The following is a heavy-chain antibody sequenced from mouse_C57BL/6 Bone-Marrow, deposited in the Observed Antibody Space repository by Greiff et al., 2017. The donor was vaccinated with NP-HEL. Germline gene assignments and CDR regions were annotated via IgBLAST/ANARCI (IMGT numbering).Heavy chain of an antibody. CDR3: ARDLMDY. Sequence: EVQLVESEGGLVQPGSSMKLSCTASGFTFSDYYMAWVRQVPEKGLEWVANINYDGSSTYYLDSLKSRFIISRDNAKNILYLQMSSLKSEDTATYYCARDLMDYWGQGTSVTVSS. CDR2: INYDGSST. V-gene: IGHV5-16*01. CDR1: GFTFSDYY. J-gene: IGHJ4*01.